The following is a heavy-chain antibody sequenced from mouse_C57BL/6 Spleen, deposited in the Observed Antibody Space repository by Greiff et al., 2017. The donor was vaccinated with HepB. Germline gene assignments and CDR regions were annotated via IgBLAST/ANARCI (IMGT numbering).Heavy chain of an antibody. D-gene: IGHD2-2*01. Sequence: QVHVKQPGAELVKPGASVKMSCKASGYTFTSYWITWVKQRPGQGLEWIGDIYPGSGSTNYNEKFKSKATLTVDTSSSTAYMQLSSLTSEDSAVYYCARGGGYDEGAWFAYWGQGTLVTVSA. CDR3: ARGGGYDEGAWFAY. V-gene: IGHV1-55*01. CDR1: GYTFTSYW. J-gene: IGHJ3*01. CDR2: IYPGSGST.